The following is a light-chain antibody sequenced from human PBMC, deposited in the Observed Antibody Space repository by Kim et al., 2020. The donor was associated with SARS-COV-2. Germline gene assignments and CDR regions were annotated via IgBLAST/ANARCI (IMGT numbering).Light chain of an antibody. CDR2: DAT. V-gene: IGKV3-11*01. CDR1: QSIDTY. J-gene: IGKJ4*02. Sequence: PGERGPVSCGASQSIDTYLAWDHKRTGQAPRLLVYDATNRATGVPDRFSGSGSGTDFTLTISGLEPEDFTTYYCQQRNSWPAAVTFGGETKVDIK. CDR3: QQRNSWPAAVT.